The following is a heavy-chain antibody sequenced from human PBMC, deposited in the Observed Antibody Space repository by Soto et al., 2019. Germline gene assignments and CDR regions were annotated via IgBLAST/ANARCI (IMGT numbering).Heavy chain of an antibody. J-gene: IGHJ4*02. CDR3: ARLPNYSNFVAFDS. V-gene: IGHV4-39*01. CDR2: IYHSGLT. Sequence: SETLSLTCTVSGGSISSGGYYWSWIRQHPGKGLEWIGYIYHSGLTYYNPSLKSRLTMSVDTSKNQFSLKLSSVIAADTAVYYCARLPNYSNFVAFDSWGQGTLVTVSS. D-gene: IGHD2-15*01. CDR1: GGSISSGGYY.